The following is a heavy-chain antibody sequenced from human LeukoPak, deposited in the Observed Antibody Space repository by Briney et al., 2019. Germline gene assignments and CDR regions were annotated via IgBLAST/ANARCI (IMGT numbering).Heavy chain of an antibody. D-gene: IGHD1-26*01. V-gene: IGHV3-23*01. J-gene: IGHJ4*02. CDR2: IGGNGVTT. CDR3: AKKMGGRTDPTKFDY. CDR1: GVIFSSYA. Sequence: GGSLRLSCAASGVIFSSYALSWVRQAPGKGLEWVSIIGGNGVTTFYADSVKGRFTLSRDNSKNTVSLHMNSLRAEDTAIYYCAKKMGGRTDPTKFDYWGQGTLVTVSS.